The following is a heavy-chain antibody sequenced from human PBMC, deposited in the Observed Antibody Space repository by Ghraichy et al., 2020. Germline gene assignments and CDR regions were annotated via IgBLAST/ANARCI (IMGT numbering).Heavy chain of an antibody. Sequence: GESLNISCAASGFTFSSYAMHWVRQAPGKGLEWVAVISYDGSNKYYADSVKGRFTISRDNSKNTLYLQMNSLRAEDTAVYYCARVDVGGVVIVYDYYYYYMDVWGKGTTVTVSS. D-gene: IGHD3-3*01. CDR1: GFTFSSYA. CDR3: ARVDVGGVVIVYDYYYYYMDV. J-gene: IGHJ6*03. V-gene: IGHV3-30-3*01. CDR2: ISYDGSNK.